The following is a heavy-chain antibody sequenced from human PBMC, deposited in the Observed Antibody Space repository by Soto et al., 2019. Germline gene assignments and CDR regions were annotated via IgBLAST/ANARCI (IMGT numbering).Heavy chain of an antibody. J-gene: IGHJ4*02. CDR3: ARGWQQLVHTIYY. CDR1: GRTFSGYP. D-gene: IGHD6-13*01. CDR2: ISVDAGTT. V-gene: IGHV3-23*01. Sequence: GGSLRLCCVASGRTFSGYPMSWVRQAPGKGLQWVSSISVDAGTTYYADSVKGRFTISRDNSKNTLYLQMNSLRDEDTAVYYCARGWQQLVHTIYYWGQGTLVTVSS.